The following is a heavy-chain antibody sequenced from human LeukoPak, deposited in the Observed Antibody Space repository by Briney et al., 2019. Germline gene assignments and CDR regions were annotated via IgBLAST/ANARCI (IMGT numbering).Heavy chain of an antibody. CDR2: IKEDGSEK. D-gene: IGHD6-19*01. V-gene: IGHV3-7*01. J-gene: IGHJ4*02. CDR1: GFTSSSSW. CDR3: ANQQWLVQTGGFDN. Sequence: GGPLRLSCAASGFTSSSSWMSWVRQAPGKGPEWVANIKEDGSEKNYVDSVKGRFTISRDNAKNSLYLQMNSLRAEDTAVYYCANQQWLVQTGGFDNWGQGTLVTVSS.